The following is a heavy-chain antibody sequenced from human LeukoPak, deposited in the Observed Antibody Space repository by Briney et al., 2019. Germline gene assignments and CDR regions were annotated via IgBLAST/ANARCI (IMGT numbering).Heavy chain of an antibody. CDR1: GFTFSSYD. V-gene: IGHV3-13*01. J-gene: IGHJ4*02. Sequence: PGGSLRLSCAASGFTFSSYDVHWVRQATGKGLEWVSAIGTAGDTYYPGSVKGRFTISRENAKNSLYLQMNSLRAGDTAVYYCARDRGRYYFDYWGQGTLVTVSS. CDR3: ARDRGRYYFDY. CDR2: IGTAGDT.